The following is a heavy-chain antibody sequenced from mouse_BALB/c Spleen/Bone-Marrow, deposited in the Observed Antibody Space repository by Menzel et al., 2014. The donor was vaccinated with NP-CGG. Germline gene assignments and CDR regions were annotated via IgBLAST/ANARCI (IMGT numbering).Heavy chain of an antibody. CDR2: INSNGGST. CDR3: ARDGDYVFYAMDY. CDR1: GFTFSSYG. D-gene: IGHD2-13*01. V-gene: IGHV5-6-3*01. Sequence: EVQLVESGGGLVQPGGSLKLSCAASGFTFSSYGMSWVRQTPDKRLELVATINSNGGSTYYPDSVKGRFTISRDNAKNTLYLQMSSLKSEDTAMYYCARDGDYVFYAMDYWGQGTSVTVSS. J-gene: IGHJ4*01.